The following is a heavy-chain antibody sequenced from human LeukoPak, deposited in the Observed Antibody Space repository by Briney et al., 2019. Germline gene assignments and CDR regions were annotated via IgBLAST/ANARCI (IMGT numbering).Heavy chain of an antibody. CDR2: IWNAGTNT. CDR3: AGDTPPGGDYYFDY. Sequence: GGSLRLSCAASGFTFRSKAMSWVRQAPGKGLEWVALIWNAGTNTYYADSVKGRFTISRDNSKNTQYLQMNSLRAEDTAVYYCAGDTPPGGDYYFDYWGQGTLVIVSS. J-gene: IGHJ4*02. CDR1: GFTFRSKA. D-gene: IGHD3-16*01. V-gene: IGHV3-33*08.